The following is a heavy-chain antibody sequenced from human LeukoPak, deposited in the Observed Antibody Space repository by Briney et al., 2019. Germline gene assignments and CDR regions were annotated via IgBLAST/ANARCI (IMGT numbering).Heavy chain of an antibody. J-gene: IGHJ4*02. V-gene: IGHV4-30-2*01. CDR2: IYHSGST. D-gene: IGHD6-6*01. CDR3: ARNGISSSYYFDY. Sequence: RTSETLSLTCTVSGGSISSGGYYWSWIRQPPGKGLEWIGYIYHSGSTYYNPSLKSRVTISVDRSKNQFSLKLSSVTAADTTVYYCARNGISSSYYFDYWGQGTLVTVSS. CDR1: GGSISSGGYY.